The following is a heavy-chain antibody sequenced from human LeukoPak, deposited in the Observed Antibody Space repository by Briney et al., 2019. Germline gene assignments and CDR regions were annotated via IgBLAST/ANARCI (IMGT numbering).Heavy chain of an antibody. Sequence: NPGGSLRLSCAASGFIVSRTYMSWVRQAPGKGLEWVSSISSSSSYIYYADSVKGRFTISRDNAKNSLYLQMNSLRAEDTAVYYCARDGGITMVRENWFDPWGQGTLVTVSS. CDR1: GFIVSRTY. CDR3: ARDGGITMVRENWFDP. J-gene: IGHJ5*02. CDR2: ISSSSSYI. V-gene: IGHV3-21*01. D-gene: IGHD3-10*01.